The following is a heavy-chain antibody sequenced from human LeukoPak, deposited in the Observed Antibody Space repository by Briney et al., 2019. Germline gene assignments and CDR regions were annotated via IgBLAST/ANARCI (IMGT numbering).Heavy chain of an antibody. CDR1: GGSISSSSYY. Sequence: PSETLSLTCTVSGGSISSSSYYWGWIRQPPGKGLEWIGSIYYSGSTYYNPSLESRVTISVDTSKNQFSLKLSSVTAADTAVYYCARSTRSGWPPDYYYGMDVWGQGTTVTVSS. D-gene: IGHD6-19*01. J-gene: IGHJ6*02. V-gene: IGHV4-39*01. CDR3: ARSTRSGWPPDYYYGMDV. CDR2: IYYSGST.